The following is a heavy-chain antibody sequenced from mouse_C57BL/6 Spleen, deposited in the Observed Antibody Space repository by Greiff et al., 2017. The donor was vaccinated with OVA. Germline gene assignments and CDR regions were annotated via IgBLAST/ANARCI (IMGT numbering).Heavy chain of an antibody. J-gene: IGHJ1*03. CDR3: ARGGTRDWYFDV. Sequence: QVQLQQPGAELVMPGASVKLSCKASGYTFTSYWMHWVKQRPGQGLEWIGEIDPSDSYTNYNQKFKGKSTLTVDKSSSTAYMQLSSLTSEDSAVYYCARGGTRDWYFDVWGTGTTVTVSS. CDR2: IDPSDSYT. D-gene: IGHD3-3*01. CDR1: GYTFTSYW. V-gene: IGHV1-69*01.